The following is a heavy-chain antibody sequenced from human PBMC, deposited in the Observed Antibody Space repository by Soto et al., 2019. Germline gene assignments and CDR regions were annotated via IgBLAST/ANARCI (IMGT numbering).Heavy chain of an antibody. D-gene: IGHD1-26*01. J-gene: IGHJ4*02. V-gene: IGHV3-30-3*01. CDR2: ISYDGSSK. Sequence: QVQLVESGGGVVQPGRSLRLSCAASGFTFSSYAMHWVRQAPGKGLEWVAVISYDGSSKYSADSVKGRFTISRDNSKNTLYLPMNSLRTEDTAVFYWGRGVGGATSGGGDYWGQGTLVTVSS. CDR3: GRGVGGATSGGGDY. CDR1: GFTFSSYA.